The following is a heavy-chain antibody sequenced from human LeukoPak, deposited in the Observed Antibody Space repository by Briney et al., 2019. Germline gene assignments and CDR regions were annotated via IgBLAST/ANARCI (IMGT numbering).Heavy chain of an antibody. CDR1: GYTFTSYD. Sequence: GASVKVSCKTSGYTFTSYDINWVRQATGQGLEWMGWMNPNSGNTGYAQKFQGRVTMTRNTSISTAYMELSSLRSEDTAVYYCARVYSYYDFWSGSNWFDPWGQGTLVTVSS. J-gene: IGHJ5*02. CDR3: ARVYSYYDFWSGSNWFDP. D-gene: IGHD3-3*01. CDR2: MNPNSGNT. V-gene: IGHV1-8*01.